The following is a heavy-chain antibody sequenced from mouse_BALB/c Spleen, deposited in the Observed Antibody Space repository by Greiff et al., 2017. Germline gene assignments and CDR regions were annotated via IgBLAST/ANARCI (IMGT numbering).Heavy chain of an antibody. V-gene: IGHV5-9*03. Sequence: EVQRVESGGGLVKPGGSLKLSCAASGFTFSSYTMSWVRQTPEKRLEWVATISSGGGNTYYPDSVKGRFTISRDNAKNNLYLQMSSLRSEDTALYYCARYEAYYFVDWGQGTTLTVSS. CDR2: ISSGGGNT. CDR1: GFTFSSYT. J-gene: IGHJ2*01. CDR3: ARYEAYYFVD.